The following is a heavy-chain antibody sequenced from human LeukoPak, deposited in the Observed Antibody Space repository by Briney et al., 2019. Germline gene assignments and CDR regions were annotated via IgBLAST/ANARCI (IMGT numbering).Heavy chain of an antibody. CDR2: IRYDGSNK. J-gene: IGHJ5*02. CDR3: AKDLEIFGVASNWFDP. V-gene: IGHV3-30*02. CDR1: GFTFSRYG. Sequence: GGSLRLSCAASGFTFSRYGMHWVRQAPGKGLEWVAFIRYDGSNKYYADSVKGRFTISRDNSKSTLYLQMNSLRAKDTAVYYCAKDLEIFGVASNWFDPWGQGTLVTVSS. D-gene: IGHD3-3*01.